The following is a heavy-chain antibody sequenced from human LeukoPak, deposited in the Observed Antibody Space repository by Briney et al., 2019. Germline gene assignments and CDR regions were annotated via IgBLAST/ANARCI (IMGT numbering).Heavy chain of an antibody. V-gene: IGHV3-21*01. J-gene: IGHJ5*02. CDR2: VDTTGRHI. Sequence: SGGSLRLSCGASGFTFNRHNIHWVRQAPGKALKWVSSVDTTGRHIYYADSVKGRFTISRDNAKNSLYLQMNSLRAEDTAVYYCARDWNYYGSGSYAAFDPWGQGTLVTVSS. CDR3: ARDWNYYGSGSYAAFDP. D-gene: IGHD3-10*01. CDR1: GFTFNRHN.